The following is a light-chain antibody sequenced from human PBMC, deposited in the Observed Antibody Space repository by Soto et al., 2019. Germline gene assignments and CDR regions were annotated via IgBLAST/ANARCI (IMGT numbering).Light chain of an antibody. CDR3: QHYNDKWT. CDR1: QSISSW. V-gene: IGKV1-5*03. Sequence: DIQMTQSPSTLSASVGDRVTITCRASQSISSWLAWYQQKPGKAPKLLIYKASTLRSGVPSRFGGSGSGTVFPPISSRLQADDSAYYYYQHYNDKWTFGGGTKVEIK. J-gene: IGKJ4*02. CDR2: KAS.